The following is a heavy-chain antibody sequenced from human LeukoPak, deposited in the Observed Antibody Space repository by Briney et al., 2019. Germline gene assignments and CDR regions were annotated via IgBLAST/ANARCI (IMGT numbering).Heavy chain of an antibody. CDR1: GFTFSSYS. CDR3: ARDLHYDIRVDY. J-gene: IGHJ4*02. CDR2: ISSSSSYI. V-gene: IGHV3-21*01. D-gene: IGHD3-9*01. Sequence: GSLRLSCAASGFTFSSYSMNWVRQAPGKGLEWVSSISSSSSYIYYADSVKGRFTISRDNAKNSLYLQMNSLGAEDTAVYYCARDLHYDIRVDYWGQGTLVTVSS.